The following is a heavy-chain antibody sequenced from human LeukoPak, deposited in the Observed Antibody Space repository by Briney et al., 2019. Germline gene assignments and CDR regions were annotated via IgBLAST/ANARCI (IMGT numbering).Heavy chain of an antibody. D-gene: IGHD3-10*01. V-gene: IGHV4-61*02. Sequence: PSQTLSLTCTVSGDSFSSDMYYWSWIRQPAGKGLEWIGRIYTSGNTNYNPSLKSRVTISIDASTKQFSLKLSSVTAADTAVYYCARSELLWFGGVNSGFDYWGQGTLVTVSS. CDR3: ARSELLWFGGVNSGFDY. CDR2: IYTSGNT. CDR1: GDSFSSDMYY. J-gene: IGHJ4*02.